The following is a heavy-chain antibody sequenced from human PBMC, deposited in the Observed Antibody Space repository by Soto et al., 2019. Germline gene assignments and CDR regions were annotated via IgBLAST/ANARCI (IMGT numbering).Heavy chain of an antibody. J-gene: IGHJ4*02. V-gene: IGHV3-33*01. CDR2: IWYDGSNK. D-gene: IGHD6-13*01. Sequence: QVQLVESGGGVVQPGRSLRLSCAASGFTFSSYGMHWVRQAPGKGLEWVAVIWYDGSNKNYADSVKGRFTISRDNSKNTLYLQMNSLRAEDTAVYYCARDQLYSSSWSDYWGQGTLVTVSS. CDR3: ARDQLYSSSWSDY. CDR1: GFTFSSYG.